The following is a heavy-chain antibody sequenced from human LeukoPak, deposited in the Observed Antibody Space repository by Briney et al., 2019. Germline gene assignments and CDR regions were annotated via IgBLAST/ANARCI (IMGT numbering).Heavy chain of an antibody. J-gene: IGHJ4*02. CDR3: ARSDSSGFNCYYFDY. V-gene: IGHV4-59*01. CDR1: GGSISSYY. D-gene: IGHD3-22*01. CDR2: IYYSGST. Sequence: SETLSLTCTVSGGSISSYYWSWIRQPPGKGLEWIGYIYYSGSTNYNPSLKSRVTISVDTSKNQFSLKLSSVTAADTAVYYCARSDSSGFNCYYFDYWGQGTLVTVSS.